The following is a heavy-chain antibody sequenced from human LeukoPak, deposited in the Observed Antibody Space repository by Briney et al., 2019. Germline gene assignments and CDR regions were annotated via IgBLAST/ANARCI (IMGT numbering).Heavy chain of an antibody. CDR1: GGSFSGYY. V-gene: IGHV4-34*01. J-gene: IGHJ3*02. Sequence: SETLSLTCAVYGGSFSGYYWSWIRQPPGKGLEWIGEINHSGSTNYNPSLKSRVTISVDTSKNQFSLKLSSVTAADTAVYYCARDKDLAFDIWGQGTMVTVSS. CDR2: INHSGST. CDR3: ARDKDLAFDI.